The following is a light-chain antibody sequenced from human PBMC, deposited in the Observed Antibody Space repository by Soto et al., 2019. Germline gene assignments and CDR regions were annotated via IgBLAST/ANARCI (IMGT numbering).Light chain of an antibody. J-gene: IGLJ2*01. CDR3: SSYTSSSTFL. V-gene: IGLV2-14*01. CDR1: SSDVGGYNY. CDR2: EVT. Sequence: QSALTQPASVSGSLGQSITISCTGTSSDVGGYNYVSWYQQHPGKDPKVVIFEVTKRPSGVSSRFSGSKSGNTASLTVSGLQAADEGDYYCSSYTSSSTFLFGGGNKVTVL.